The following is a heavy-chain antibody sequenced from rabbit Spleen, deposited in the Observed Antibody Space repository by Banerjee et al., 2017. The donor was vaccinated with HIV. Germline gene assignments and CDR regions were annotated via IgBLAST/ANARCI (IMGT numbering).Heavy chain of an antibody. J-gene: IGHJ6*01. D-gene: IGHD1-1*01. CDR2: IYGGSSGNT. CDR1: GFSFSDRDV. V-gene: IGHV1S45*01. Sequence: QEQLEESGGGLVKPEGSLTLTCKASGFSFSDRDVMCWVRQAPGKGLEWIACIYGGSSGNTYSATWAKGRFTCSKTSSTTVTLQMTSLTVADTATYFCARDTSSSFSSYGMDLWGPGTLVTVS. CDR3: ARDTSSSFSSYGMDL.